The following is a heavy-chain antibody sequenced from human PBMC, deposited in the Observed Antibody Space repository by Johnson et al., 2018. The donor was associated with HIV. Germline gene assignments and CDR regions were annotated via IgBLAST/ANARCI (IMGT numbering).Heavy chain of an antibody. CDR1: GFTFSDYY. Sequence: QVQLVESGGGLVKPGGSLRLSCAASGFTFSDYYMSWIRQAPGKGPDWVSYISSSGSTIYYADSVKGRFTISRDNAKNSLYLQMNSLSAEDTAVYYCVTRDPTHRPGAFDIWGQGTLVTVSS. V-gene: IGHV3-11*04. D-gene: IGHD1-14*01. J-gene: IGHJ3*02. CDR3: VTRDPTHRPGAFDI. CDR2: ISSSGSTI.